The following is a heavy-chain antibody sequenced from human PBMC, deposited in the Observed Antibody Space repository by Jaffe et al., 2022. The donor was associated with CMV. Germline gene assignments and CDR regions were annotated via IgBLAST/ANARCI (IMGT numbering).Heavy chain of an antibody. J-gene: IGHJ5*02. CDR1: GFEFFDYY. Sequence: QAQLVESGGGLVRPGGSLRLSCAASGFEFFDYYMIWIRQSPGHGLEWVSYISSSARNIYYADSVKGRFTISRDNANNLLYLQMNSLRDEDTAIYYCARGRERYLEWEPRFDPWGQGTLVTVSS. V-gene: IGHV3-11*01. CDR3: ARGRERYLEWEPRFDP. CDR2: ISSSARNI. D-gene: IGHD3-3*01.